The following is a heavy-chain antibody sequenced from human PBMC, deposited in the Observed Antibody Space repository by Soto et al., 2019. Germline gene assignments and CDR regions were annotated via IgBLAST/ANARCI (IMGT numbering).Heavy chain of an antibody. CDR3: ARSVDGSPDAFEI. D-gene: IGHD6-19*01. J-gene: IGHJ3*02. V-gene: IGHV5-51*01. CDR1: GYTFTIHW. CDR2: MYPGDSDT. Sequence: PGESLKISCKTSGYTFTIHWIAWVRQMPGKGLEWMGMMYPGDSDTRYSPSLQGQVTMSADKSITTAYLQWSSLKASDTAMYYCARSVDGSPDAFEIWGQGTEVTVSS.